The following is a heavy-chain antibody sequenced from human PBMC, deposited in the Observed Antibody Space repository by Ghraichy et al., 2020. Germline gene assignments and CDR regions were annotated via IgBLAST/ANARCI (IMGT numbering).Heavy chain of an antibody. V-gene: IGHV3-7*01. CDR2: IKPDGSDK. J-gene: IGHJ4*02. CDR1: GFTFSNSW. Sequence: GESLRLSCAASGFTFSNSWMHWVRQAPGKGLEWVANIKPDGSDKYYVDSVKGRFTISRDNAKNSLSLQMNSLRAEDTAVYFCGRGSGYWGQGTLVTVSS. CDR3: GRGSGY.